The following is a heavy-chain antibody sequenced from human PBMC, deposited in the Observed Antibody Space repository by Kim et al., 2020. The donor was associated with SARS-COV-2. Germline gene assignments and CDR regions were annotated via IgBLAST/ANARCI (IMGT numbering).Heavy chain of an antibody. V-gene: IGHV3-23*01. CDR3: AKRGEDLLRYFDWLTPDFFDY. J-gene: IGHJ4*02. D-gene: IGHD3-9*01. CDR2: ISGSGGST. CDR1: GFTFSSYA. Sequence: GGSLRLSCAASGFTFSSYAMSWVRQAPGKGLEWVSAISGSGGSTYYADSVKGRFTISRDNSKNTLYLQMNSLRAEDTAVYYCAKRGEDLLRYFDWLTPDFFDYWGQGTLVTVSS.